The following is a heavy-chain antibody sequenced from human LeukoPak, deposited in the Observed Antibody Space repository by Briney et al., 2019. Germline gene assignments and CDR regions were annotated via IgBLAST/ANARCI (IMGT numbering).Heavy chain of an antibody. Sequence: PSETLSLTCTVSGGSINSDYWSWLRQPPGKGPEWIGYIYYSGNTNYNPSPKSRVTISIDTSKKQFSLNLNSVTAADTAVYYCARGAGWYNYWGQGTLVTVSS. CDR2: IYYSGNT. CDR3: ARGAGWYNY. J-gene: IGHJ4*02. CDR1: GGSINSDY. V-gene: IGHV4-59*01. D-gene: IGHD6-19*01.